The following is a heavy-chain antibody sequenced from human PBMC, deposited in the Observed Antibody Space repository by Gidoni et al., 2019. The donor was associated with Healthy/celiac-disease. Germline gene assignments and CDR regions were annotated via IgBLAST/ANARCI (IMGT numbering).Heavy chain of an antibody. D-gene: IGHD1-26*01. V-gene: IGHV3-23*01. Sequence: EVQLLESGGGLVQPGGSLRLSCAASGLTFSSYAMSWVRQAPGKGLGWVSAISGSGGSTYYADSVKGRFTISRDNSKNTLYLQMNSLRAEDTAVYYCAKNIVGATRIRNWFDPWGQGTLVTVSS. CDR2: ISGSGGST. J-gene: IGHJ5*02. CDR3: AKNIVGATRIRNWFDP. CDR1: GLTFSSYA.